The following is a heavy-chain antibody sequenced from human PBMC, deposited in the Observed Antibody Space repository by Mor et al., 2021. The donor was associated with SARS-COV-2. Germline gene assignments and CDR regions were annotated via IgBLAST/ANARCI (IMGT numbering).Heavy chain of an antibody. D-gene: IGHD5-18*01. J-gene: IGHJ4*02. CDR3: ARGRGYSYQQ. V-gene: IGHV4-59*09. Sequence: NYNPSLKSRVTISVDTSKNQFSLKLSSVTAADTAVYYCARGRGYSYQQWGQGTLVTVSS.